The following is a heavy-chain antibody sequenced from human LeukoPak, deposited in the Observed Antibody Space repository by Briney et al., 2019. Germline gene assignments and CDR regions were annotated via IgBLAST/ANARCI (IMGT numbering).Heavy chain of an antibody. CDR1: SGSISSYY. CDR2: IYYSGST. CDR3: ARDIHYYDFWSGYYSLYYYYMDV. J-gene: IGHJ6*03. V-gene: IGHV4-39*07. D-gene: IGHD3-3*01. Sequence: SETLSLTCTVSSGSISSYYWGWIRQPPGKGLEWIGSIYYSGSTYYNPSLKSRVTISVDTSKNQFSLKLSSVTAADTAVYYCARDIHYYDFWSGYYSLYYYYMDVWGKGTTVTVSS.